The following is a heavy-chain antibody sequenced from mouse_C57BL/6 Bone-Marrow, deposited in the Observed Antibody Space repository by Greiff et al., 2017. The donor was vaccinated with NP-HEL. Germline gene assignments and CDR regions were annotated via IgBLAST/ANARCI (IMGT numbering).Heavy chain of an antibody. J-gene: IGHJ2*01. CDR1: GYTFTSYG. CDR2: IYPRSGNT. CDR3: AREGWDYFDY. Sequence: ESGAELARPGASVKLSCKASGYTFTSYGISWVKQRTGQGLEWIGEIYPRSGNTYYNEKFKGKATLTADKSSSTAYMELRSLTSEDSAVYFCAREGWDYFDYWGQGTTLTVSS. V-gene: IGHV1-81*01. D-gene: IGHD1-1*02.